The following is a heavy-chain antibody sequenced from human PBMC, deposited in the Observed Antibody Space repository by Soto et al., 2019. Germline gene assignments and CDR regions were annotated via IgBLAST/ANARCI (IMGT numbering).Heavy chain of an antibody. J-gene: IGHJ3*02. CDR3: ARPLRSWGDAFDI. CDR1: GGSISSYY. Sequence: QVQLQESGPGLVKPSETLSLTCTVSGGSISSYYWSWIRQPPGKGLEWIGYIYYSGSTNYNPSLKSRVTISVDTSKNQFSLKLSSVTAADTAVYYCARPLRSWGDAFDIWGQGTMVTVSS. CDR2: IYYSGST. D-gene: IGHD6-13*01. V-gene: IGHV4-59*01.